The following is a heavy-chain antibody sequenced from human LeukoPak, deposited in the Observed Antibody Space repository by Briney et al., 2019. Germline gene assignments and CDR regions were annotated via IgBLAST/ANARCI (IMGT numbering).Heavy chain of an antibody. J-gene: IGHJ4*02. Sequence: PGGFLRLSCAASGFTFSSYGMRWVRQAPGKGLEWVAVIWYDGSNKYYADSVKGRFTISRDNSKNTLYLQMNSLRAEDTAVYYCARGFTMMAFDYWGQGTLVTVSS. D-gene: IGHD3-22*01. V-gene: IGHV3-33*01. CDR3: ARGFTMMAFDY. CDR1: GFTFSSYG. CDR2: IWYDGSNK.